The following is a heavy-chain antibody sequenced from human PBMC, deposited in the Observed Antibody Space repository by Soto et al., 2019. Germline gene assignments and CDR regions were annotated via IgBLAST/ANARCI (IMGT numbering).Heavy chain of an antibody. CDR3: GRAGWEYCSSTSCYVVYYYYYYYMDV. CDR2: IDHSGST. Sequence: SETLSLTCAVYGGSFSGYYWSWIRQPPGKGLEWIGEIDHSGSTNYNPSLKSRVTISVDTSKNQFSLKLSSVTAADTAVYYCGRAGWEYCSSTSCYVVYYYYYYYMDVWGKGTTVPVSS. CDR1: GGSFSGYY. D-gene: IGHD2-2*01. J-gene: IGHJ6*03. V-gene: IGHV4-34*01.